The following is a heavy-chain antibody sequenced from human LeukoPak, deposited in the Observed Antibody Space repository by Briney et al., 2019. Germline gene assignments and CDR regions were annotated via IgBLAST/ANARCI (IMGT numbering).Heavy chain of an antibody. V-gene: IGHV1-8*03. CDR1: GYTFTSFD. CDR2: VNCDNENT. CDR3: TRGPFLNGNAYNWFDP. Sequence: ASVRVSCKTSGYTFTSFDINWVRHTTGHGPEWMGWVNCDNENTRYARKFQGRVAITRDTSTRTVYLELNNLSSDDTAMYYCTRGPFLNGNAYNWFDPWGQGTLVTVSS. D-gene: IGHD1-20*01. J-gene: IGHJ5*02.